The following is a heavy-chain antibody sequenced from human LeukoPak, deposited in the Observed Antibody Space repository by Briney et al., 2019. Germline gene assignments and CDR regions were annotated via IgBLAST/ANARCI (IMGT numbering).Heavy chain of an antibody. CDR1: GFTFSSHW. CDR3: IGSGGWPGY. J-gene: IGHJ4*02. D-gene: IGHD6-19*01. V-gene: IGHV3-74*01. CDR2: IDSDGST. Sequence: GGSLRLSCAASGFTFSSHWMHWVRQAPGKGLVWVSRIDSDGSTIYADSVKGRFTISRDNAKNTLYLQMNSLRAEDTAVYYCIGSGGWPGYWGQGTLVTVSS.